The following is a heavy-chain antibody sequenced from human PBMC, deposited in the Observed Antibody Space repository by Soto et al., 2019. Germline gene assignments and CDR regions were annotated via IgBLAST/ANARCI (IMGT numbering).Heavy chain of an antibody. CDR1: GDSVTSVSDY. CDR3: ARGVGFGYYYYHMDL. CDR2: IYYSGSA. J-gene: IGHJ6*02. V-gene: IGHV4-61*01. D-gene: IGHD3-10*01. Sequence: LSLTCTVSGDSVTSVSDYWSWIRQPPGKGLEWIGYIYYSGSADYNPSLGSRVTISIDTSKNQFSLKLTSVTAADTAVYYCARGVGFGYYYYHMDLWGQGTTVTVS.